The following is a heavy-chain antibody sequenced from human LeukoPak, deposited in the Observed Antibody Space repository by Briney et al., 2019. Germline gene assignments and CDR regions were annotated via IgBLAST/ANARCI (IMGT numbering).Heavy chain of an antibody. Sequence: SVKVSCKASGGTFSSYAISWVRQAPGQGLEWMGGIIPIFGTANYAQRFQGRVTITADESTSTAYMELSSLRSEDTAVYYCASASSSGWTTDAFDIWGQGTMVTVSS. CDR2: IIPIFGTA. CDR1: GGTFSSYA. D-gene: IGHD6-19*01. CDR3: ASASSSGWTTDAFDI. V-gene: IGHV1-69*13. J-gene: IGHJ3*02.